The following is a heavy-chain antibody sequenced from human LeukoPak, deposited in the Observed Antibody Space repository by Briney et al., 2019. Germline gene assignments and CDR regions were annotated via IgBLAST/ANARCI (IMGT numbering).Heavy chain of an antibody. J-gene: IGHJ4*02. CDR3: ARGYREYDSSGFVPDDY. D-gene: IGHD3-22*01. V-gene: IGHV7-4-1*02. Sequence: GASVKVSCKASGYTFTSYAMNWVRQAPGQGLEWMGWINTNTGNPTYAQGFTGRFVFSLDTSVSTAYLQISSLKAEDTAVYYCARGYREYDSSGFVPDDYWGQGTLVTVSS. CDR1: GYTFTSYA. CDR2: INTNTGNP.